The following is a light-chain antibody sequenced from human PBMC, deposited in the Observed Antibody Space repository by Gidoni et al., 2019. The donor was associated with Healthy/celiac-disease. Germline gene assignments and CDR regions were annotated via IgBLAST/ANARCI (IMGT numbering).Light chain of an antibody. V-gene: IGKV1-33*01. CDR3: QQYDNLPLCT. Sequence: DIQMPQSPSSLSASVGDRVTITCQASQDISKYLNWYQQKPGKAPKLLIYDASNLETGVPSRFSGSGSGTDFTFTISSLQPEDIATYYCQQYDNLPLCTFGQGTKLEIK. CDR1: QDISKY. J-gene: IGKJ2*02. CDR2: DAS.